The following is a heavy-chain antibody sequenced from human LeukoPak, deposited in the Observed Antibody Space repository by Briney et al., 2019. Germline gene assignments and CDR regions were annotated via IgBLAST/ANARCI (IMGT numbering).Heavy chain of an antibody. V-gene: IGHV3-33*01. D-gene: IGHD2-15*01. J-gene: IGHJ4*02. CDR2: IWYDGTKK. CDR1: GFTFSNYG. CDR3: ARSPVVAATYRLDY. Sequence: GMSLRLSCAASGFTFSNYGMHWVRQAPGKGLEWVAVIWYDGTKKNYADSVKGRFIISRDNSKNTLYLQMNSLRAEDTAVYYCARSPVVAATYRLDYWGQGSLVTVSS.